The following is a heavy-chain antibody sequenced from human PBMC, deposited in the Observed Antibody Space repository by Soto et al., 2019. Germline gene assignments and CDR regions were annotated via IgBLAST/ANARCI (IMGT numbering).Heavy chain of an antibody. CDR3: ATYTVGEGGRGY. CDR1: GGSMRGQH. J-gene: IGHJ4*02. D-gene: IGHD3-16*01. V-gene: IGHV4-4*09. CDR2: HHSDST. Sequence: QVQLQESGPGLVKPSETLSLTCTVSGGSMRGQHWSWIRQPPGKGLEWIGHHSDSTNYNPSLKSRITISTDTSNNQFSLKLSSVTAADTAVYYWATYTVGEGGRGYWGQGTLVTVSS.